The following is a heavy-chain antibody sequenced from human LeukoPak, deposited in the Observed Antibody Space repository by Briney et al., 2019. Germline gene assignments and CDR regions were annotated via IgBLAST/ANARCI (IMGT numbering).Heavy chain of an antibody. Sequence: GGPRNFSWVAPGLGFVSYGISWVRQPPGRGLEWVAKIRKEGSARYYVDSVTGRFTISRDNAMNSLYLQMNSLRVEDTAVYYCARDPGIAAAGTVGYFDSWGQGILVTVSS. D-gene: IGHD6-13*01. V-gene: IGHV3-7*01. CDR2: IRKEGSAR. J-gene: IGHJ4*02. CDR3: ARDPGIAAAGTVGYFDS. CDR1: GLGFVSYG.